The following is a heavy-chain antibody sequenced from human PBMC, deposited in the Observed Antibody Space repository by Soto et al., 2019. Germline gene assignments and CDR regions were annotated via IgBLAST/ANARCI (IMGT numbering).Heavy chain of an antibody. D-gene: IGHD2-15*01. J-gene: IGHJ6*02. Sequence: QLQLVQSGAEVKKPGSSVKVSCKAPGGTFSTYAISWVRQAPGQGLEWMGGVIPIFGTPKYAQKFQGRVTITADESTSTGSLELSSLRAEDTAVYYCARCQGGSSSLDIYYYYYYGMDVWGQGTTVTVSS. CDR1: GGTFSTYA. CDR3: ARCQGGSSSLDIYYYYYYGMDV. V-gene: IGHV1-69*01. CDR2: VIPIFGTP.